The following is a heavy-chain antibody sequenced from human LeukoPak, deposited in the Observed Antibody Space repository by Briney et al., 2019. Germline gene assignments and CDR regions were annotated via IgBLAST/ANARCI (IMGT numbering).Heavy chain of an antibody. Sequence: PGGSLRLSCAASGFAFSDYFMGWVRQAPGKGLEWNSYISTSGSTVYNADSVKGRFTVSRDNARNSLSLQMSSLRAEDTAIYYCARDPRGSLVWGHRFDYWGPGTLVTVSS. CDR3: ARDPRGSLVWGHRFDY. D-gene: IGHD3-16*01. CDR1: GFAFSDYF. J-gene: IGHJ4*02. CDR2: ISTSGSTV. V-gene: IGHV3-11*01.